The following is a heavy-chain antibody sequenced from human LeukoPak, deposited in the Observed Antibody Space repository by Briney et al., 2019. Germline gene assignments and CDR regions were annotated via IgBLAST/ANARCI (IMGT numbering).Heavy chain of an antibody. CDR3: AGAIAAAGRGRFDP. V-gene: IGHV3-21*01. CDR1: GFTFSSYS. CDR2: ISSSSSYI. J-gene: IGHJ5*02. Sequence: PGGSLRLSCAASGFTFSSYSMNWVRQAPGKGLEWVSSISSSSSYIYYADSVKGRFTISRDNAKNSLYLQMNSLRAEDTAVYYCAGAIAAAGRGRFDPWGQGTLVTVPS. D-gene: IGHD6-13*01.